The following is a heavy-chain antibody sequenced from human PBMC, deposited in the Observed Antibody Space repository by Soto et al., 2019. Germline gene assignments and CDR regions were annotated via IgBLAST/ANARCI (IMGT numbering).Heavy chain of an antibody. Sequence: PSETLSLTCTVSGGSIRNGDYYWGWIRQPPGKGLEWIGYVYYSGTTHYNPPVKSRVTILLDKSKDQFSLRLTSVTAADTGIYYCATVMHDYGTNWVDSWGQGTLVTVSS. CDR2: VYYSGTT. D-gene: IGHD3-16*01. V-gene: IGHV4-30-4*01. CDR3: ATVMHDYGTNWVDS. J-gene: IGHJ5*01. CDR1: GGSIRNGDYY.